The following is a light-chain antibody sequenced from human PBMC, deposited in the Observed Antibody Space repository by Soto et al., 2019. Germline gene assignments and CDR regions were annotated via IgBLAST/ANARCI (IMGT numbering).Light chain of an antibody. J-gene: IGLJ2*01. CDR3: SSYTSGSLVV. CDR2: DVS. V-gene: IGLV2-14*01. Sequence: QSALTQPASVSGSPGQSITISCTGTSSDVGGYNYVSWYQQHPGKAPKLMTYDVSNRPSGVSNRFSGSKSGNTASLTISGLQAEDEADYYCSSYTSGSLVVFGGGTQLTVL. CDR1: SSDVGGYNY.